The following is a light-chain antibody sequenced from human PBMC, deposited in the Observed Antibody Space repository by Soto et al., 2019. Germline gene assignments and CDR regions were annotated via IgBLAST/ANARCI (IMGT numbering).Light chain of an antibody. V-gene: IGKV1-39*01. Sequence: DIQMTQSPSSLSESVGDIVTITCRASQYVDTYLNWYQQKPGKAPKLLIYGASSLQSGVPSRFSGIGSGTDFTLTISSLQPEDSATYYCQQSYRTPPSFGQGTKVEVK. CDR3: QQSYRTPPS. CDR2: GAS. CDR1: QYVDTY. J-gene: IGKJ1*01.